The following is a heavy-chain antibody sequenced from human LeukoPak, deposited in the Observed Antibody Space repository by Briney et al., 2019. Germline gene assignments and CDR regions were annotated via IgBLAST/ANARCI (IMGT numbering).Heavy chain of an antibody. Sequence: GGTLRLSCAASGFTFSSYSMNWVRQAPGKGLEWVSSISSSSSYIYYADSVKGRFTISRDNAKKSLYLQMNSLRAEDTAVYYCARDYYGSGSYSIFDYWGQGTLVTVSS. D-gene: IGHD3-10*01. J-gene: IGHJ4*02. CDR2: ISSSSSYI. V-gene: IGHV3-21*01. CDR1: GFTFSSYS. CDR3: ARDYYGSGSYSIFDY.